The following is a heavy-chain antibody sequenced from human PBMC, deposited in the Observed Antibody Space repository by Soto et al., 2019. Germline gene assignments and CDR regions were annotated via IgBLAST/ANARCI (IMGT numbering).Heavy chain of an antibody. Sequence: GASVKVSCKASGYTFTSSAMHWVRQAPGQRLEWMGWINAGNGNTKYSQKFQGRVTITRDTSASTAYMELSSLRSEDTAVYYCAREGIVLVPAATFYFDPWGQGTLVTVSS. CDR2: INAGNGNT. CDR3: AREGIVLVPAATFYFDP. CDR1: GYTFTSSA. V-gene: IGHV1-3*01. J-gene: IGHJ5*02. D-gene: IGHD2-2*01.